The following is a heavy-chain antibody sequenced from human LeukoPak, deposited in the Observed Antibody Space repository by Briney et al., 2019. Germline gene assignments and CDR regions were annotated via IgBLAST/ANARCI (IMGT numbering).Heavy chain of an antibody. V-gene: IGHV4-39*01. J-gene: IGHJ5*02. D-gene: IGHD6-6*01. CDR2: IYYSGST. CDR3: ARWQYTISSGWFDP. Sequence: SETLSLTCTVSGGSISSSSYYWGWIRQPPGKGLEWIGSIYYSGSTYYNPSLKSRVTIPVDTSKIQFSLKLTSVTAADTAVYYCARWQYTISSGWFDPWGQGTLVTVSS. CDR1: GGSISSSSYY.